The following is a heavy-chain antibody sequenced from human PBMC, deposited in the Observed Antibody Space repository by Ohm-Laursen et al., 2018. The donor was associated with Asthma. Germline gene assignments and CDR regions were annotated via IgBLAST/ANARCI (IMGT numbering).Heavy chain of an antibody. Sequence: SLRLSCAASGFSFSNYDVHWVRQAPGKGLEWVAVTSVDGTIKIYTDSVKGRFAISRDNSKDTLYLQMNSLRAQDTAVYYCAVRTTSAGFDVWGQGTTVTVSS. CDR2: TSVDGTIK. CDR1: GFSFSNYD. CDR3: AVRTTSAGFDV. D-gene: IGHD1-1*01. V-gene: IGHV3-30*09. J-gene: IGHJ6*02.